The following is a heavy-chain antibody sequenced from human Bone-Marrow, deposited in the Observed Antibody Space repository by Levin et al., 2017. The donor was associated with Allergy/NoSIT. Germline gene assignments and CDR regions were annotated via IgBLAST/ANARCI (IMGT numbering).Heavy chain of an antibody. Sequence: GGSLRLSCAASGFSFEDYAMHWVRQAPGRGLEWVSGISWNSDNIDYADSVKGRFTISRDNAKNSLHLQMNSLRVEDTAFYYCAKLGGISSFYYYYGMDVWGQGTTVTVSS. D-gene: IGHD6-6*01. V-gene: IGHV3-9*01. CDR2: ISWNSDNI. CDR1: GFSFEDYA. CDR3: AKLGGISSFYYYYGMDV. J-gene: IGHJ6*02.